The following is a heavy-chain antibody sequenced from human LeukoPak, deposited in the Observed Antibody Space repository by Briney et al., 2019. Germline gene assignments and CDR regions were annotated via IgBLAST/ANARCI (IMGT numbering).Heavy chain of an antibody. D-gene: IGHD3-3*01. CDR3: ARLQEESGITIFGVVITQSGPYFDY. V-gene: IGHV2-5*02. Sequence: GPTLVNPTQTLTLTCTFSGFSLSTSGVGVGWIRQPPGKALEWLALIYWDDDKRYSPSLKSRLTITKDTSKNQVVLTMTNMDPVDTATYYCARLQEESGITIFGVVITQSGPYFDYWGQGTLVTVSS. J-gene: IGHJ4*02. CDR1: GFSLSTSGVG. CDR2: IYWDDDK.